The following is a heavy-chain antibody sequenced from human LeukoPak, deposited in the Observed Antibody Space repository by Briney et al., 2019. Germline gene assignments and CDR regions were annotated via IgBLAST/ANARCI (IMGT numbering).Heavy chain of an antibody. Sequence: ASVRVSCKTSGYKFISHYLQWVRQAPGLGPEWMGWMHGGNGNTRYAEKFEGRVTMTRDTSTSTAYMDLNRLTSDDTAVYYCAREGSYCVGGDCYPFDFWGQGTLVTVSS. CDR1: GYKFISHY. J-gene: IGHJ4*02. V-gene: IGHV1-2*02. CDR2: MHGGNGNT. D-gene: IGHD2-21*02. CDR3: AREGSYCVGGDCYPFDF.